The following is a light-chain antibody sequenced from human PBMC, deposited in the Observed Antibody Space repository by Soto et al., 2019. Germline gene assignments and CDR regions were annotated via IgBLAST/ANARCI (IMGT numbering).Light chain of an antibody. CDR2: EGT. V-gene: IGLV2-23*01. CDR1: SSDVGSYNL. CDR3: CSYASSSTYV. J-gene: IGLJ1*01. Sequence: LTQPASVSGSPGQSITISCTGTSSDVGSYNLVSWYQQHPGKAPKLMIYEGTKRPSGVSDRFSGSRSGNTASLTISGLQAEDEADYYCCSYASSSTYVFGTGTKVTVL.